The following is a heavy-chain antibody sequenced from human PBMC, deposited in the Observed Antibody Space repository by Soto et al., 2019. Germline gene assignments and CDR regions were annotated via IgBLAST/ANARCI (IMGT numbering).Heavy chain of an antibody. CDR2: LNQDGSGT. CDR1: GCSFSSTW. J-gene: IGHJ4*01. CDR3: ARDLANC. Sequence: GGPLRLSCAASGCSFSSTWMAWVRQAPGKGLEWVASLNQDGSGTFYLDSVKGRFTISRDNAKSSLYLQMNSLRAEDTALYYCARDLANCGGHGTLVTVSS. D-gene: IGHD7-27*01. V-gene: IGHV3-7*05.